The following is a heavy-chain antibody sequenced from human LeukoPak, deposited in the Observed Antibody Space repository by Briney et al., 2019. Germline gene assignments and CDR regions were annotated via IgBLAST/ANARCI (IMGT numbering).Heavy chain of an antibody. CDR3: ASHSSGYESYFDY. D-gene: IGHD3-22*01. CDR1: GGSISSYY. Sequence: SETLSLTCTVSGGSISSYYWSWIRQPPGKGLEWIGYIYYSGSTNYNPSLKSRVTISVDTSKNQFSLKLSSVTAADTAVYYCASHSSGYESYFDYWGQGTLVTVSS. V-gene: IGHV4-59*01. J-gene: IGHJ4*02. CDR2: IYYSGST.